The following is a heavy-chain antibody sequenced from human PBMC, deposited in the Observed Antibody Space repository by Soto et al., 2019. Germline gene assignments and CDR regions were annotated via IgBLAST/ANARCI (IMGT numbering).Heavy chain of an antibody. CDR3: ARVRGIAARASQNYNWFDP. CDR2: MDPNSGNT. V-gene: IGHV1-8*01. D-gene: IGHD6-6*01. J-gene: IGHJ5*02. Sequence: ASVKVSCKASGYTFTSYDINWVRQATGQGPEWMGWMDPNSGNTGYAQKFQGRVAMTRNTSISTAYMELSSLRSEDTAVYYCARVRGIAARASQNYNWFDPWGQGTLVTVSS. CDR1: GYTFTSYD.